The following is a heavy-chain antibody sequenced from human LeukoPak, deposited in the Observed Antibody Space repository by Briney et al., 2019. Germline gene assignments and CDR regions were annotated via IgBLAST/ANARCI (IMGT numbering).Heavy chain of an antibody. CDR1: GFTFSSYW. J-gene: IGHJ3*02. CDR3: ARDPVGDYGDYGHGAFDI. Sequence: GGSLRLSCAASGFTFSSYWMHWVRQAPGKGLVWVSRINSDGSSTSYADSVKGRFTISRDNAKNTLYLQMNSLRAEDTAVYYCARDPVGDYGDYGHGAFDIWGQGTMVTVSS. D-gene: IGHD4-17*01. CDR2: INSDGSST. V-gene: IGHV3-74*01.